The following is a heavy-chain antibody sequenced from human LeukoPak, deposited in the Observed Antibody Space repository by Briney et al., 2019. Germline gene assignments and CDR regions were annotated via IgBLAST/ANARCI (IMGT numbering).Heavy chain of an antibody. CDR2: ISSSGSTI. D-gene: IGHD4-17*01. CDR1: GFTFSSYE. V-gene: IGHV3-48*03. CDR3: ARDPMTTVTGFDYYYYMDV. Sequence: PGGSLRLSCAASGFTFSSYEMNWVRQAPGKGLEWVSYISSSGSTIYYADSVRGRFTISRDNAKNSLYLQMNSLRAEDTAVYYCARDPMTTVTGFDYYYYMDVWGKGTTVTVSS. J-gene: IGHJ6*03.